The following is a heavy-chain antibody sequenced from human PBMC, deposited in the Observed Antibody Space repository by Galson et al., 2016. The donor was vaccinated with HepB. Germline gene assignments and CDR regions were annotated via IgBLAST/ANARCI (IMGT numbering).Heavy chain of an antibody. V-gene: IGHV3-53*04. D-gene: IGHD1-26*01. CDR2: IYSGDRT. CDR1: GFTVSSNY. CDR3: VRSAYSGSYFDY. Sequence: SLRLSCAASGFTVSSNYMTWVRQAPGKGLEWVSSIYSGDRTYYADSVKGRFTISRHNSKNTLYLQMYSLRTEDTAVYYCVRSAYSGSYFDYWGQGTLVTVSS. J-gene: IGHJ4*02.